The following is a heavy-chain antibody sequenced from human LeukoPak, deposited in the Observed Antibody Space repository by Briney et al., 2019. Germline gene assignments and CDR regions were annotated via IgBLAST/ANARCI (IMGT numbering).Heavy chain of an antibody. Sequence: ASVKVSCKASGYTFTNHYIHWVRQAPGQGLEWMGIINPSGGGTTYAQKFQGRVTMTRDTSTSTVYMDLSSLRSDDTAAYYCARERELRPPYFDYWGQGTLVTVS. CDR2: INPSGGGT. CDR1: GYTFTNHY. D-gene: IGHD1-26*01. CDR3: ARERELRPPYFDY. V-gene: IGHV1-46*01. J-gene: IGHJ4*02.